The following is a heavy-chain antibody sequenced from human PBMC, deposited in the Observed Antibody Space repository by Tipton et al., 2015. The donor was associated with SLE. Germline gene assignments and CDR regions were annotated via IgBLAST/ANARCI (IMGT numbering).Heavy chain of an antibody. CDR2: INSDGSST. Sequence: SLRLSCAASGFTFSSYWMHWVRQAPGKGLVWVSRINSDGSSTSYADSVKGRFTISRDNAKNTLYLQMNSLRAEDTAVYYCASNQETYQMSFLGYYYYMDVWGKGTTVTVSS. CDR1: GFTFSSYW. J-gene: IGHJ6*03. D-gene: IGHD2-21*01. V-gene: IGHV3-74*01. CDR3: ASNQETYQMSFLGYYYYMDV.